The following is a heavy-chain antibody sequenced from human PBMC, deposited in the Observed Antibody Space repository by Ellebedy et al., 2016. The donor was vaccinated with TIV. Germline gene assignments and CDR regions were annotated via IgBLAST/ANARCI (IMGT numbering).Heavy chain of an antibody. V-gene: IGHV4-38-2*02. Sequence: SETLSLXXNVSGYSINSGYSWGWIRQSPGEGLEWIESIDHSGYTYSNPSLKSRVTTSVNTSKNQFSLKLTSVTAADTAVYYCARDWGGGSGEDYFDYWGQGILVTVSS. CDR3: ARDWGGGSGEDYFDY. CDR1: GYSINSGYS. D-gene: IGHD3-10*01. CDR2: IDHSGYT. J-gene: IGHJ4*02.